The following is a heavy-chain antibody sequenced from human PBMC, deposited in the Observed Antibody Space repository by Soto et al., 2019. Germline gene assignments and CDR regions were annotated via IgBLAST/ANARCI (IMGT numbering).Heavy chain of an antibody. Sequence: QVHLVQSGAEVKKPGASVKVSCKGSGYIFTTYGITWVRQAPGQGLEWMGWISAHNGNTNYAQKPQSRVTVTRDTSTSTAYMELRNRRSDDTAGYYCARGGYGDYWGQGALVTVSS. CDR3: ARGGYGDY. D-gene: IGHD1-1*01. J-gene: IGHJ4*02. CDR1: GYIFTTYG. CDR2: ISAHNGNT. V-gene: IGHV1-18*01.